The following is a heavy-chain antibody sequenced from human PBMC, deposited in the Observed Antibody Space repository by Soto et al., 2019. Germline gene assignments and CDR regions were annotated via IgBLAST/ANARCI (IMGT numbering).Heavy chain of an antibody. Sequence: EVQLLESGGGSVQPGGSLRLSCAASGFTFSTYAMNWVRQAPGKGLEGVSAISGTGGSTYYADSVKGRFTIARDNSKASLYLQMNSLRADDTDVSYCARNLSPYSRGCYSSSTPLYGIDVWGQGTTVTVSS. CDR1: GFTFSTYA. V-gene: IGHV3-23*01. J-gene: IGHJ6*02. CDR3: ARNLSPYSRGCYSSSTPLYGIDV. CDR2: ISGTGGST. D-gene: IGHD6-19*01.